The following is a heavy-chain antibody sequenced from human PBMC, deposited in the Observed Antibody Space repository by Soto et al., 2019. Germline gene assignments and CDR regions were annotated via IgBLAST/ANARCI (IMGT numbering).Heavy chain of an antibody. D-gene: IGHD3-10*01. CDR2: IRSSGDRT. Sequence: EVQLLESGGGLVQPGGSLRLSCAASGFTFSSYAMSWVRQAPGKGLEWVSTIRSSGDRTYYADSVKGRFTISRDNSKNTLYLHMNSLRAEDTAVYYCAKDFIPMNNVYGAFDIWGQGTMVTVSS. CDR1: GFTFSSYA. V-gene: IGHV3-23*01. J-gene: IGHJ3*02. CDR3: AKDFIPMNNVYGAFDI.